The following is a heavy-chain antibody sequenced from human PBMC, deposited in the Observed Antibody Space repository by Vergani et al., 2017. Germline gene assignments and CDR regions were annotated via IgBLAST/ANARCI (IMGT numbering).Heavy chain of an antibody. CDR3: AKDYGALTMIVVGNWGFDY. Sequence: EVQLLESGGGLVKPGGSLRLSCAASGFTFSSYAMSWVRQAPGKGLEWVSAISGSGGSTYYADSVKGRFTISRDNSKNTRDLQMNSLRAEDTAVYYCAKDYGALTMIVVGNWGFDYGGQGTMVTVSS. J-gene: IGHJ4*03. CDR2: ISGSGGST. CDR1: GFTFSSYA. V-gene: IGHV3-23*01. D-gene: IGHD3-22*01.